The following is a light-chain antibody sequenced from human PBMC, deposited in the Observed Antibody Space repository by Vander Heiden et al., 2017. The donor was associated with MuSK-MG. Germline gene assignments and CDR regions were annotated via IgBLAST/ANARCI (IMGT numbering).Light chain of an antibody. J-gene: IGLJ3*02. Sequence: QSALTQPASVSGSPGQSTTISCTGTSSDVGGYNYVSWYQQHPAKAPMLCWLDVSNRPAGVANRFSASESANTESLTIFGHEAEDDSYYDCTSSTSSSIFVFGGGTKLTGL. CDR3: TSSTSSSIFV. CDR2: DVS. CDR1: SSDVGGYNY. V-gene: IGLV2-14*01.